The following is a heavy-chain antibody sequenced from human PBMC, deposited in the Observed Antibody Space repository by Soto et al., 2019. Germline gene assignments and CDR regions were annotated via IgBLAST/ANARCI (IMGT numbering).Heavy chain of an antibody. Sequence: QVQLVESGGGVVQPGRSLRLSCAACGFTFSSYAMHWVRQAPGKGLEWVGFIWYDGSKTFYAETVTGRFTISRENSTNTVYLPIKALRAEETAVYYWARDFSMVIVGPGYWGQGTLVTVSS. V-gene: IGHV3-33*01. D-gene: IGHD5-12*01. J-gene: IGHJ4*02. CDR1: GFTFSSYA. CDR2: IWYDGSKT. CDR3: ARDFSMVIVGPGY.